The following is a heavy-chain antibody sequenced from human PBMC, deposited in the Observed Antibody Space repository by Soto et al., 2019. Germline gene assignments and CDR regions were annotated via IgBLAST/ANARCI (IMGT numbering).Heavy chain of an antibody. J-gene: IGHJ5*02. Sequence: SETLSLTCTVSGGSISSGDYYWSWIRQPPGKGLEWIGYIYYSGGTYYNPSLKSRVTISVDTSKNQFSLKLSSVTAADTAVYYCARLVQLLQGRWFDPWGQGTLVTVS. D-gene: IGHD2-15*01. V-gene: IGHV4-30-4*01. CDR1: GGSISSGDYY. CDR3: ARLVQLLQGRWFDP. CDR2: IYYSGGT.